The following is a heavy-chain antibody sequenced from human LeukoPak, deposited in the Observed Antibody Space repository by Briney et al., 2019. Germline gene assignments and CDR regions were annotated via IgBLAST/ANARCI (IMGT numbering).Heavy chain of an antibody. CDR1: GGSFSSYY. V-gene: IGHV4-59*01. CDR3: ARRWDY. CDR2: INYSGST. Sequence: KASETLSLTCTVSGGSFSSYYWSWIRQPPGKGLQWIGYINYSGSTKYNPSLKSRVSISVDTSKNQFSLRLTSVTAADTAMYYCARRWDYWGQGTLVTVSS. J-gene: IGHJ4*02.